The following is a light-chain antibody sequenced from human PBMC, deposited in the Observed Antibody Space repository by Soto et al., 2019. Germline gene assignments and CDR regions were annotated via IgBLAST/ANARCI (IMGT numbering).Light chain of an antibody. CDR1: QSVSSN. CDR3: QQYNNWPPVT. V-gene: IGKV3-15*01. CDR2: GAS. Sequence: EIVMTQSPATLSVSPGERATLSCRASQSVSSNLAWYQQKPGQAPRLLIYGASTRATGMPARFSGSGSGTEFTLTISSLQCEDFAVYYCQQYNNWPPVTFGQGTKVEIK. J-gene: IGKJ1*01.